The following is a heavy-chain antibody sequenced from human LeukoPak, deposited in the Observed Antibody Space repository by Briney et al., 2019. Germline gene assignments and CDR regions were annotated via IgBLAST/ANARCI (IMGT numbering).Heavy chain of an antibody. V-gene: IGHV4-59*01. CDR3: ARDRREESFDY. J-gene: IGHJ4*02. CDR1: GGSISTYY. Sequence: SETLSLTCTVSGGSISTYYWSWIRQPPGEGLEWIGYIYYSWSTNYNPSLKSRVTISVDTSKNQFSLKLSSVTAADTAVYYCARDRREESFDYWGQGTLVTVSS. CDR2: IYYSWST.